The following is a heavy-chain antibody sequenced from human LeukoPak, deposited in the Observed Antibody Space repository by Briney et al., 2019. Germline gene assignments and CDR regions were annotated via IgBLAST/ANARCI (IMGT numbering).Heavy chain of an antibody. CDR1: GGSISSYY. V-gene: IGHV4-59*04. Sequence: SETLSLTCTVSGGSISSYYCSCIRQPPGKGLECIWTIYYSGSTYYNPSLKSRVTISVDTSKNQFSLKLSSVTAADTAVYYCARHWYYYDSSGYEFDYWGQGTLVTVSS. J-gene: IGHJ4*02. CDR2: IYYSGST. D-gene: IGHD3-22*01. CDR3: ARHWYYYDSSGYEFDY.